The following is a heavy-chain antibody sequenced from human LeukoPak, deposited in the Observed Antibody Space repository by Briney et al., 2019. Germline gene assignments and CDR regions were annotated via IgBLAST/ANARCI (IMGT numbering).Heavy chain of an antibody. J-gene: IGHJ5*02. CDR1: GDPISSSNYY. CDR3: ARSWSSGYYPTPGHWFDP. D-gene: IGHD3-22*01. CDR2: VSYTGNT. Sequence: SETLSLTCTVSGDPISSSNYYWGWIRQPPGKGLEWIGSVSYTGNTYYKPSLKSRVTMSIDTSKNQFSLKLSSVTAADTAVYYCARSWSSGYYPTPGHWFDPWGQGTLVTVSS. V-gene: IGHV4-39*07.